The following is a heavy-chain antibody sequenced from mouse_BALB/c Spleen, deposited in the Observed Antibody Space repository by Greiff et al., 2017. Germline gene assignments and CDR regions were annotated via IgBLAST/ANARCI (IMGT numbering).Heavy chain of an antibody. Sequence: QVQLQQSGAELAKPGASVKMSCKASGYTFTSYWMHWVKQRPGQGLEWIGYINPSTGYTEYNQKFKDKATLTADKSSSTAYMQLSSLTSEDSAVYYCARGKILGGSSSFSYWGQGTLVTVSA. D-gene: IGHD1-1*01. CDR3: ARGKILGGSSSFSY. V-gene: IGHV1-7*01. CDR2: INPSTGYT. J-gene: IGHJ3*01. CDR1: GYTFTSYW.